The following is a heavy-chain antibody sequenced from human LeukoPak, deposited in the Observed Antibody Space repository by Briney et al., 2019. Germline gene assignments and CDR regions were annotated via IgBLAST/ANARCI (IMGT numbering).Heavy chain of an antibody. Sequence: PGGSLRLSCAAYGFTFSSYIMNWVRQAPGKGLEWVSYISSSSSTIYYADSVKGRFTISRDNAKNSLYLQMNSLRDEDTAVYYCARSTMVQGVHWGQGTLVTVSS. CDR3: ARSTMVQGVH. J-gene: IGHJ4*02. CDR1: GFTFSSYI. D-gene: IGHD3-10*01. CDR2: ISSSSSTI. V-gene: IGHV3-48*02.